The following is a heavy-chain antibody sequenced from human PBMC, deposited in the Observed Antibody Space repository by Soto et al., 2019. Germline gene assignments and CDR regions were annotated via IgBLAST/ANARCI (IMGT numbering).Heavy chain of an antibody. V-gene: IGHV1-18*01. J-gene: IGHJ4*02. CDR3: ARGLYSNYDCHY. CDR2: VSTYNGDT. CDR1: GYRFLNYA. Sequence: ASVKVSCKASGYRFLNYAITWVRQAPGQGLEWMGWVSTYNGDTIYAQNLQGRVTMTTDTSTNTAYMELRSLRSDDTAMYFCARGLYSNYDCHYWGQGTLVTVSS. D-gene: IGHD4-4*01.